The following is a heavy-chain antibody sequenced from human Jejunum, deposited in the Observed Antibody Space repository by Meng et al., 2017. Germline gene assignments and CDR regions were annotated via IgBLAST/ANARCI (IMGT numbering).Heavy chain of an antibody. CDR3: ARGGKMYGSY. V-gene: IGHV3-7*01. Sequence: GGSLRLSCVASGFTFSTYWMSWVRQAPGKGLEWVARIKEDGSEKDYVDSVKGRFTISRDNAKNSLYLQLNSLRAEDTAVYYCARGGKMYGSYWGQGTVVTVSS. CDR2: IKEDGSEK. D-gene: IGHD1-26*01. CDR1: GFTFSTYW. J-gene: IGHJ4*02.